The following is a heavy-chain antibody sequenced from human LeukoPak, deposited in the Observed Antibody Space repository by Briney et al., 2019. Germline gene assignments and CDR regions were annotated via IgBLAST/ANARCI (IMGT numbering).Heavy chain of an antibody. V-gene: IGHV1-46*01. Sequence: ASVKVSCKASGYTFTSYYMHWVRQAPGQGLEWMGIINPSGGSTSYAQKFQGRVTMTRDMSTSTVYMELSSLRSEDTAVYYCARDNCSSTSCYSWFDPWGQGTLVTVSS. D-gene: IGHD2-2*02. J-gene: IGHJ5*02. CDR2: INPSGGST. CDR3: ARDNCSSTSCYSWFDP. CDR1: GYTFTSYY.